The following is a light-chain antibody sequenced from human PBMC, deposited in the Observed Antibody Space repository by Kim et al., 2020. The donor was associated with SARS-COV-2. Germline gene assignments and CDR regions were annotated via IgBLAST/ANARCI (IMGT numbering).Light chain of an antibody. CDR2: EVA. CDR1: SSDVGGYNY. CDR3: SSYAVNNNYD. V-gene: IGLV2-8*01. J-gene: IGLJ1*01. Sequence: QSALTQPPSASGSPGQSVTISCTGTSSDVGGYNYVSWYQQHPGKAPKLMIYEVAKRPSGVPDRFSGSKSGNTASLTVSGLQAEDEADYYCSSYAVNNNYDFGRGTKVTVL.